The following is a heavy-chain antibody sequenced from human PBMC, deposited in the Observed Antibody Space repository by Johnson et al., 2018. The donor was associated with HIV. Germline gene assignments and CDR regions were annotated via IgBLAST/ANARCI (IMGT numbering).Heavy chain of an antibody. Sequence: QVQLVESGGGVVQPGRSLRLSCAASGFTFSSYGMHWVRQAPGKGLEWVAVISYDGSNKYSADSVKGRFTISRDNSNNTLYLQMNSLRAEDTALYYCAKDIAVAGDAFDIWGQGTMVTVSS. J-gene: IGHJ3*02. CDR3: AKDIAVAGDAFDI. D-gene: IGHD6-19*01. CDR1: GFTFSSYG. CDR2: ISYDGSNK. V-gene: IGHV3-30*18.